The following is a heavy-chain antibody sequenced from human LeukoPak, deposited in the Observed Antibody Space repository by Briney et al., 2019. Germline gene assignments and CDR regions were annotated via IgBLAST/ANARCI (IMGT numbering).Heavy chain of an antibody. V-gene: IGHV4-59*01. D-gene: IGHD6-13*01. CDR2: IYYSGST. J-gene: IGHJ3*02. CDR1: GGSISSYY. Sequence: TSETLSLTCTVSGGSISSYYWSWIRQPPGKGLEWIGYIYYSGSTNYNPSLKSRVTISVDTSKNQFSLKLSSVTAADTAVYYCAKGYSSSWYPGANAFDIWGQGTMVTVSS. CDR3: AKGYSSSWYPGANAFDI.